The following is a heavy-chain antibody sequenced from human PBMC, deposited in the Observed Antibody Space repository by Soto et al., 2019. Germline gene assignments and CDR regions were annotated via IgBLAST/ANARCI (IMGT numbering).Heavy chain of an antibody. Sequence: GGSLRLSCAASGFTFSSYAMHWVRQAPGKGLEYVSAISSNGGSTYYANSVKGRFTISRDNSKNTLYLQMGSPRAEDMAVYYCARDPLPYSSGPLYYFDYWGQGTLVTVSS. CDR2: ISSNGGST. CDR1: GFTFSSYA. D-gene: IGHD6-19*01. CDR3: ARDPLPYSSGPLYYFDY. J-gene: IGHJ4*02. V-gene: IGHV3-64*01.